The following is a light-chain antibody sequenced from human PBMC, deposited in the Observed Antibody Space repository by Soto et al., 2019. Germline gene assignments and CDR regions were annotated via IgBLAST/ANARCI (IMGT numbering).Light chain of an antibody. J-gene: IGLJ1*01. V-gene: IGLV2-14*01. CDR3: FSHRGGDSHV. CDR1: SSDVGAYNY. CDR2: GVT. Sequence: QSALTQPASVSGSPGQSITISCTGTSSDVGAYNYVSWYQQYPGKAPKLTIYGVTNRPSGVSNRFSGSKTGNTASLTISGLQAEDEADYYCFSHRGGDSHVFGTGTKLTVL.